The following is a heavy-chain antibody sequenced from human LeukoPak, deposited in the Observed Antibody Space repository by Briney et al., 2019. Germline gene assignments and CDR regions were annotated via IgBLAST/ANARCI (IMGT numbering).Heavy chain of an antibody. Sequence: ASVKVSCKASGYTFTSYGISWVRQAPGQGLEWMGWISAYNGNTNYAQKLQGRVTMTTDTSTSTAYMELRSLRSDDTAVYYCARSFDMVRGVKVWPSGVRGPEFDYWGQGTLVTVSS. J-gene: IGHJ4*02. D-gene: IGHD3-10*01. CDR2: ISAYNGNT. CDR3: ARSFDMVRGVKVWPSGVRGPEFDY. V-gene: IGHV1-18*01. CDR1: GYTFTSYG.